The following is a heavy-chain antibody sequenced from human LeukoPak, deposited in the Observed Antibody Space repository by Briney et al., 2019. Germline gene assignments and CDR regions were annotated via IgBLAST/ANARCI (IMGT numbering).Heavy chain of an antibody. CDR1: SGSISGYY. D-gene: IGHD3-3*01. CDR3: ARIQLRFSPFDP. CDR2: IFNSVNT. Sequence: SETLSLTSSVSSGSISGYYWSWIRQPPGKGLEWIGYIFNSVNTNYNPSLKSRLIMSLDTSKNQISLKLSSVTAADTAVYYCARIQLRFSPFDPWGQGTPVTVSS. J-gene: IGHJ5*02. V-gene: IGHV4-59*01.